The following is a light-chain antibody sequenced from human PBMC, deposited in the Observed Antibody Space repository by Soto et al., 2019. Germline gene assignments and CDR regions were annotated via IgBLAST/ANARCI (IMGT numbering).Light chain of an antibody. CDR3: QQYNRWPLT. V-gene: IGKV3D-15*01. J-gene: IGKJ4*01. CDR1: QSVSSN. CDR2: DIS. Sequence: EIVMTQSPATLSVSPGERATLSCRASQSVSSNLAWYQQKPGQAPSLLIYDISARATGIPTRFSGSGSGTEFTRTVSSLQSEDFAVYYCQQYNRWPLTFGGGTKVEIK.